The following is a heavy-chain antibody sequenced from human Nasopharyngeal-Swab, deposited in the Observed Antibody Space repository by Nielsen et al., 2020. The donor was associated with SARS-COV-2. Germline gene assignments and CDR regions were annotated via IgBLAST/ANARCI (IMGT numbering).Heavy chain of an antibody. Sequence: SEPLSLTSTVSGVSITSQYWSWIRQPPGTGLEWIGYISHNSGTSYNPSLKSRVTMFMDTSKNQFSLRLRSVTAADTAVYYCAKEGATGWFDPWGQGTLVTVSS. CDR1: GVSITSQY. CDR3: AKEGATGWFDP. J-gene: IGHJ5*02. CDR2: ISHNSGT. V-gene: IGHV4-59*11.